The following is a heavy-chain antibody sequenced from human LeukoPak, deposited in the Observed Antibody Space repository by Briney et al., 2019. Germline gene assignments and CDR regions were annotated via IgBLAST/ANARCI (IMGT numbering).Heavy chain of an antibody. CDR1: GGSISXYX. CDR3: ARVVGAPSGGFDY. CDR2: IYTSGST. J-gene: IGHJ4*02. D-gene: IGHD1-26*01. Sequence: SEXXSXXCTVSGGSISXYXWSWIXQPAGKGXXXIGRIYTSGSTNYNPSLKSRVTMSVDTSKNQFSLKLSSVTAADTAVYYCARVVGAPSGGFDYWGQGTLVTVSS. V-gene: IGHV4-4*07.